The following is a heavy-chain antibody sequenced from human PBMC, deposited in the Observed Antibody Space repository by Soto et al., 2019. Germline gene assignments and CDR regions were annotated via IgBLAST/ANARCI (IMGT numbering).Heavy chain of an antibody. CDR3: ANSDRGGSGNSNF. CDR1: GFAFNTYA. D-gene: IGHD3-10*01. Sequence: EVQLLESGGGLVQPGGSLRLSCAASGFAFNTYAMDWVRQAPGKGLEWVSSISGSGDRTYYADSVKGRFTISRDNSENTLDLERNSLRAEDTAVYYCANSDRGGSGNSNFWGQGTLVTVSS. CDR2: ISGSGDRT. J-gene: IGHJ4*02. V-gene: IGHV3-23*01.